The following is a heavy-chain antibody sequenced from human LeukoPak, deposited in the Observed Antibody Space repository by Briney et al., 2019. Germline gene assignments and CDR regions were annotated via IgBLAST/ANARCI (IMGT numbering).Heavy chain of an antibody. Sequence: PSETLSLTCTVSGGSISTSNYYWGWVRQPPGKALEWIGNIFYSGSTNYNPSLKSRVTISVDTSKNQFSLKLSSVTAADTAVYYCARLRAFCSSTSCYAGTLGFDYWGQGTLVTVSS. J-gene: IGHJ4*02. D-gene: IGHD2-2*01. V-gene: IGHV4-39*07. CDR3: ARLRAFCSSTSCYAGTLGFDY. CDR1: GGSISTSNYY. CDR2: IFYSGST.